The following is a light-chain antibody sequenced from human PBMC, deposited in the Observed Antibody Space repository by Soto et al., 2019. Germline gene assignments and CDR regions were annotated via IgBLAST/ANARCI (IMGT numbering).Light chain of an antibody. J-gene: IGKJ2*01. CDR2: EAS. Sequence: DIQMTQSPATLSASVGDRVTITCRASQSISNWLAWYQLKPGKAPKLLIHEASNLQSGVPSTFSGSGSGTDFTLTITSLQPEDFATYYCQQYKSYWTFGQGTRVEL. CDR3: QQYKSYWT. V-gene: IGKV1-5*03. CDR1: QSISNW.